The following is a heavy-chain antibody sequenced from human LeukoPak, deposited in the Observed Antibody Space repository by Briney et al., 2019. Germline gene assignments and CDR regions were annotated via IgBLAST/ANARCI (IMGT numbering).Heavy chain of an antibody. CDR3: ARQTAAGGLRWLDP. Sequence: GESLKISCKASGYTFSNYWIAWVRRTPGKGLEWMGIIYPGDSHTTYSPSFQGQVTISTDKSITTAYLQWSSLKASDTAMYYCARQTAAGGLRWLDPWGQGTLVTVPS. D-gene: IGHD6-13*01. CDR1: GYTFSNYW. V-gene: IGHV5-51*01. CDR2: IYPGDSHT. J-gene: IGHJ5*02.